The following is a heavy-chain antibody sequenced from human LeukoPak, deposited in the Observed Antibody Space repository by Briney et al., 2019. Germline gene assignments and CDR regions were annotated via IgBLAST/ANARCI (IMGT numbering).Heavy chain of an antibody. V-gene: IGHV3-21*01. CDR1: GFTFSSYS. J-gene: IGHJ4*02. CDR3: ARLSPFAVAISYFDY. D-gene: IGHD2-2*02. Sequence: PGGSLRLSCAASGFTFSSYSMNWVRQAPGKGLEWVSSISSSSSYIYYADSVKGRFTISRDNAKNSLYLQMNSLRAEDTAVYYCARLSPFAVAISYFDYWGQGTLVTVSS. CDR2: ISSSSSYI.